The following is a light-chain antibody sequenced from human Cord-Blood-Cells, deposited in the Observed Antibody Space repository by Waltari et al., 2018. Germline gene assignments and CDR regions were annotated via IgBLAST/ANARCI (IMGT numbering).Light chain of an antibody. Sequence: QLVLTQSPSASASLGASVKLTCTLSSGHSSYAIAWHQQQPEKGPRYLMKLNSDGSHSKGDGLPDRLSGSSSGAERYLTISSLQSEDEADYYCQTWGTGINWVFGGGTKLTVL. CDR3: QTWGTGINWV. V-gene: IGLV4-69*01. CDR2: LNSDGSH. J-gene: IGLJ3*02. CDR1: SGHSSYA.